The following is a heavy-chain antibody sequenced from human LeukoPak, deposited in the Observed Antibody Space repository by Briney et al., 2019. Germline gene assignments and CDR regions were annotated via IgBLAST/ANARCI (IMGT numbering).Heavy chain of an antibody. Sequence: SETLSLTCAVYGGSFGGYYWSWIRQPPGKGLEWIGEINHSGSTNYNPSLKSRVTISVDTSKNQFSLKLSSVTAADTAVYYCAREKRGYSYGYGYLFDYWGQGTLVTVSS. V-gene: IGHV4-34*01. CDR3: AREKRGYSYGYGYLFDY. CDR1: GGSFGGYY. D-gene: IGHD5-18*01. J-gene: IGHJ4*02. CDR2: INHSGST.